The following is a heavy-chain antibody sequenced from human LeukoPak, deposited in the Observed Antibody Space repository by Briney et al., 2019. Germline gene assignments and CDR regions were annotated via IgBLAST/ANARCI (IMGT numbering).Heavy chain of an antibody. D-gene: IGHD3-3*01. CDR3: ATGPSNDFWSGYLLDY. J-gene: IGHJ4*02. Sequence: AASVKVSCKVSGYTLTELSMHWVRQAPGKGLEWMGGFDPEDGETIYAQKFQGRVTMTEDTSTDTAYMELSSLRSEDTAVYYCATGPSNDFWSGYLLDYWGQGTLVTVSS. CDR2: FDPEDGET. CDR1: GYTLTELS. V-gene: IGHV1-24*01.